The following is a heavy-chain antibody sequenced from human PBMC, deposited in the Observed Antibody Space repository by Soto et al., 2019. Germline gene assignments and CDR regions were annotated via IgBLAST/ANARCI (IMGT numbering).Heavy chain of an antibody. Sequence: EVQLVESGGGLVQPGGSLRLSCAASGFTVSSNYMSWVRQAPGKGLEWVSVIYSGGSTYYADSVKGRFTISRHNSKNTLYVQMKSLRAEDTAVYYCARERRNERGYSYALDYWGQGTLVTVSS. V-gene: IGHV3-53*04. CDR1: GFTVSSNY. CDR3: ARERRNERGYSYALDY. J-gene: IGHJ4*02. CDR2: IYSGGST. D-gene: IGHD5-18*01.